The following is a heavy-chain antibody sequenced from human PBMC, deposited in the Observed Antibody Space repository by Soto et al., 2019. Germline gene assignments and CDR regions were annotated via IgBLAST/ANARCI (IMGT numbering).Heavy chain of an antibody. CDR1: GYTFTSYG. D-gene: IGHD4-17*01. J-gene: IGHJ4*02. V-gene: IGHV1-18*01. CDR3: ARVVRHGDYRLYYFDY. CDR2: ISAYNGNT. Sequence: ASVKVSCKASGYTFTSYGISWVRQAPGQGLEWMGWISAYNGNTNYAQKLQGRVTMTTDTSTSTAYMELRSLRSDDTAVYYCARVVRHGDYRLYYFDYWGQGTLVTVSS.